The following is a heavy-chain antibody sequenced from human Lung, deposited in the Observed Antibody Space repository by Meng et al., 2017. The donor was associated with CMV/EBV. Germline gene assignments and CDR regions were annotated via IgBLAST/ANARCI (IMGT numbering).Heavy chain of an antibody. CDR3: AKVVVPAAMRNWFDP. CDR1: GFTFISYA. CDR2: TSGSGGST. J-gene: IGHJ5*02. Sequence: EPLKISCAASGFTFISYAMSWVRHAPGKGLEWFSATSGSGGSTYYADSVKGRLTISRDNSTNTLYLQMNSLRAEDTAVYYCAKVVVPAAMRNWFDPWGQGXLVTVSS. V-gene: IGHV3-23*01. D-gene: IGHD2-2*01.